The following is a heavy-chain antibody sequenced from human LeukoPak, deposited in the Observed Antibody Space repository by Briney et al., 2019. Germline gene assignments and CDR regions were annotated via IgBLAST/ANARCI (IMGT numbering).Heavy chain of an antibody. Sequence: ASVKVSCKASGYTFTGYYMHWVRQAPGQGLEWMGWINPSSGGTNYAQKFQGRVTMTRDTSISTAYMELSRLRSDDTAVYYCARIFGSSWYPFFDYWGQGTLVTVSS. CDR1: GYTFTGYY. V-gene: IGHV1-2*02. D-gene: IGHD6-13*01. J-gene: IGHJ4*02. CDR3: ARIFGSSWYPFFDY. CDR2: INPSSGGT.